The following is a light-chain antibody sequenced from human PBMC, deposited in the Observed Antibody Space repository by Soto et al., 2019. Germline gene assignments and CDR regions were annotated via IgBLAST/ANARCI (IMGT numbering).Light chain of an antibody. Sequence: QSVLTQPASVSGSPGQSITISCTGTSSDVGGYNYVSWYQHHPGKAPKLIIYDVSNRPSGVSNSFSGSKSGNTASLTISGLQPEDEADDYCSSYTTSNTRQIVFGTGTKLTVL. CDR2: DVS. J-gene: IGLJ1*01. CDR3: SSYTTSNTRQIV. CDR1: SSDVGGYNY. V-gene: IGLV2-14*03.